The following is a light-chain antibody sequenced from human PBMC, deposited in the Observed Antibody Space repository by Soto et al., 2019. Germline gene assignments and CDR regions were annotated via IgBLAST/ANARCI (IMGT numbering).Light chain of an antibody. CDR3: QHYNTWPPN. CDR2: DAS. V-gene: IGKV3D-15*01. J-gene: IGKJ3*01. Sequence: EIVRTQSPATLSVSPGEIVSRSCRASQSVNSKLAWYQQKPGQAPRLLIYDASNRATGIPARFSGSGSGTDFTLTIRSLEPEDFAVYYCQHYNTWPPNFGPGTKVDIK. CDR1: QSVNSK.